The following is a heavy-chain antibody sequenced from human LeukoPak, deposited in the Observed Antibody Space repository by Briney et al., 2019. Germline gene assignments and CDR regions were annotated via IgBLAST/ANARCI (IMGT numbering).Heavy chain of an antibody. J-gene: IGHJ4*02. CDR3: ARDQGAVRFGELYEGY. D-gene: IGHD3-10*01. Sequence: SETLSLTCTVSGGSISSSSYYWGWIRQPPGKGLEWIGSIYYSGSTYFNPSLKSRVTISVDTSKNQFSLKLSSVTAADTAVYYCARDQGAVRFGELYEGYWGQGTLVTVSS. V-gene: IGHV4-39*07. CDR1: GGSISSSSYY. CDR2: IYYSGST.